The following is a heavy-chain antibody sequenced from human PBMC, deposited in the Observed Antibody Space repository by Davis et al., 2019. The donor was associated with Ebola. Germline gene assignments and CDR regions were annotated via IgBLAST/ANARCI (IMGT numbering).Heavy chain of an antibody. Sequence: GESLKISCAASGFTFSGSAMHWVRQASGKGLEWVGRIRSKANSYATAYAASVKGRFTISKDDSKNTAYLQMNSLKTEDTAVYYCTRVRYCSSTSCYKDYYYGMDVWGQGTTVTVSS. J-gene: IGHJ6*02. CDR1: GFTFSGSA. D-gene: IGHD2-2*02. V-gene: IGHV3-73*01. CDR2: IRSKANSYAT. CDR3: TRVRYCSSTSCYKDYYYGMDV.